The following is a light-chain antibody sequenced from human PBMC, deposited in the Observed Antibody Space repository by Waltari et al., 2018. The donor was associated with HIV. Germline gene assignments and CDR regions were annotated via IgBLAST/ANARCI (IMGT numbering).Light chain of an antibody. CDR3: CSYAGSYTNYV. CDR2: DVS. CDR1: SSDVGGYNS. J-gene: IGLJ1*01. V-gene: IGLV2-11*01. Sequence: QSALTQPRSVSGSPGQSVTISCTGTSSDVGGYNSVSWYQQHPGKAPKLMIDDVSKRPSGVPDRFSGSKSGNTASLTISGLQAEDEADYYCCSYAGSYTNYVFGTGTKVTVL.